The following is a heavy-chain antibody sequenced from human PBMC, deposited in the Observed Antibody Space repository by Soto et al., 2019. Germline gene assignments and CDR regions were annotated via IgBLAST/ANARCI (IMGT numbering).Heavy chain of an antibody. Sequence: GASVKVSCKASGYTFSDFDINWLRQAAGQGPEWMGWMNAKSGDTFSAQRLQGKFNMTWDTSLSTAYMEVGSLTSDDAAIYYCARGNPFNYAGFDVWGQGTTDTVSS. D-gene: IGHD3-16*01. CDR3: ARGNPFNYAGFDV. CDR2: MNAKSGDT. V-gene: IGHV1-8*01. J-gene: IGHJ6*02. CDR1: GYTFSDFD.